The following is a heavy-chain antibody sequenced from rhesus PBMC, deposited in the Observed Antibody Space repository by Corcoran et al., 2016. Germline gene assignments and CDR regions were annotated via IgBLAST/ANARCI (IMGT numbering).Heavy chain of an antibody. V-gene: IGHV4-127*01. CDR1: GYSIRSGYG. CDR2: IGWRSGRT. Sequence: QVQLQESGPGLVKPSETLSLTCAVSGYSIRSGYGWSWIRQPPGKGLEGIGYIGWRSGRTNYNPARKSRVTISKDTSKNQFSLKLSSVTAADTAVYYCASDDYGSSYRNWGQGVLVTVSS. CDR3: ASDDYGSSYRN. D-gene: IGHD4-29*01. J-gene: IGHJ4*01.